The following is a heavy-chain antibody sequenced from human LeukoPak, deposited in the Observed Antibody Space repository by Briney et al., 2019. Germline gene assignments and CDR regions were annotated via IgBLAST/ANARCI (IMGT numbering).Heavy chain of an antibody. CDR2: IWYDGSRQ. Sequence: GGSLRLSCEAYGFSFSTYGMHWVRQAPGKVPEWAAVIWYDGSRQYYADSVKGRFNIFREMSNNTLYLQMNSLRVDDTALYYCARDLGLKYGSGTYKFDPWGRGTLVIVSS. D-gene: IGHD3-10*01. CDR1: GFSFSTYG. J-gene: IGHJ5*02. CDR3: ARDLGLKYGSGTYKFDP. V-gene: IGHV3-33*08.